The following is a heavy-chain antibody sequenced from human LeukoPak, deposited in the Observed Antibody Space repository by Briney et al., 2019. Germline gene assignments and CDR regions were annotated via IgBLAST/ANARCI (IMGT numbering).Heavy chain of an antibody. J-gene: IGHJ4*02. CDR3: AKEGESNVYYSLDY. D-gene: IGHD3-22*01. CDR1: GYTFTGYY. Sequence: ASVKVSCKAYGYTFTGYYLHWVRQAPGQGLEWMGWINPNSRATNFVQKFQGRVTMTRDTSISTAYMEVSRLTSADTAVYYCAKEGESNVYYSLDYWGQGTLVTVSS. V-gene: IGHV1-2*02. CDR2: INPNSRAT.